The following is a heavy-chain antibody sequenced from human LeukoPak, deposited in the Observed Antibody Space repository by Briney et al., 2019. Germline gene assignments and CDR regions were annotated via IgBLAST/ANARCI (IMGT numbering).Heavy chain of an antibody. J-gene: IGHJ4*02. CDR3: ARSEGYSYGDPFDY. CDR2: INPNSGGT. CDR1: GYTFTSYY. V-gene: IGHV1-2*06. Sequence: ASVKVSCKASGYTFTSYYMHWVRQAPGQGLEWMGRINPNSGGTNYAQKFQGRVTMTRDTSISTAYMELSRLRSGDTAVYYCARSEGYSYGDPFDYWGQGTLVTVSP. D-gene: IGHD5-18*01.